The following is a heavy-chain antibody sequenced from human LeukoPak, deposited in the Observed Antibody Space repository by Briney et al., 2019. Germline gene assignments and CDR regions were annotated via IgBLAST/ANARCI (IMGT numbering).Heavy chain of an antibody. CDR3: ARPFDYGDYDY. CDR1: GFTFSITY. Sequence: GESLRLSCTASGFTFSITYMAWVRQAPGKGLEWVSVIYGGGDAYYADSVKGRFTIARDNSKNTLYLQMNSLRAEDTAVYYCARPFDYGDYDYWGQGTLVTVSS. CDR2: IYGGGDA. D-gene: IGHD4-17*01. J-gene: IGHJ4*02. V-gene: IGHV3-66*04.